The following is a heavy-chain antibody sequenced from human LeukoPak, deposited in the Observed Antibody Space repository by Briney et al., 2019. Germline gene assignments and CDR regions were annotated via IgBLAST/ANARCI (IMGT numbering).Heavy chain of an antibody. V-gene: IGHV4-39*01. D-gene: IGHD2-15*01. CDR2: IYYSGST. J-gene: IGHJ5*02. CDR3: ARQQCSGGSCYSRAIWFDP. CDR1: GGSISSSSYY. Sequence: SETLSLTCTVSGGSISSSSYYWGWIRQPPGKGLEWIGSIYYSGSTYYNPSLKSRVTISVDTSKNQFSLKLSSVTAADTAVYYCARQQCSGGSCYSRAIWFDPWGQGTLVTVSS.